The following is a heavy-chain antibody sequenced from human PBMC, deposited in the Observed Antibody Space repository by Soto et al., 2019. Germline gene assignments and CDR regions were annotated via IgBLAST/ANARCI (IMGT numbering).Heavy chain of an antibody. J-gene: IGHJ4*02. V-gene: IGHV3-7*03. D-gene: IGHD3-3*01. Sequence: GGSLRLSCAVSGFTFSTYWMSWVRQAPGKGLEWLASIKPDGSEKYYVDSVKGRFTISRDNAKDSLYLQMNSLRGEDTAAYYCARDEGTITIFGEDLSGYFDFWGQGTLVTVSS. CDR2: IKPDGSEK. CDR3: ARDEGTITIFGEDLSGYFDF. CDR1: GFTFSTYW.